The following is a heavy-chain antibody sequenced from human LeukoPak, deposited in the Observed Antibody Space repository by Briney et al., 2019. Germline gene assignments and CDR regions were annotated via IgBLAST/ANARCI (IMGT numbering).Heavy chain of an antibody. J-gene: IGHJ4*02. V-gene: IGHV5-51*01. Sequence: GESLKISCKGSGYSFTNYWIGWVRQMPGKGLEWMGIIYPGVSDTRYSPSFQGQVTISADKSISSAYLQWSSLEASDTAMYYCARSRSMTNFDFWGQGTLVTVSS. CDR1: GYSFTNYW. CDR3: ARSRSMTNFDF. CDR2: IYPGVSDT. D-gene: IGHD4-11*01.